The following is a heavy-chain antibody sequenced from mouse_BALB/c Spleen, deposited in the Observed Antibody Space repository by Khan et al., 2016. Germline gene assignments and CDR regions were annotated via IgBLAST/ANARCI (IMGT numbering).Heavy chain of an antibody. CDR3: ARSSRGTYYYAMDY. V-gene: IGHV1S34*01. J-gene: IGHJ4*01. Sequence: LVKTGTSVKISCKASGYSFTGYYMHWVKQSHGKSLEWIGYISCYNGATRYNQKFKGKATFTVDTSSSTVYMQFNSLTSEDSAVYYCARSSRGTYYYAMDYWGQGTSVTVSS. CDR1: GYSFTGYY. D-gene: IGHD2-14*01. CDR2: ISCYNGAT.